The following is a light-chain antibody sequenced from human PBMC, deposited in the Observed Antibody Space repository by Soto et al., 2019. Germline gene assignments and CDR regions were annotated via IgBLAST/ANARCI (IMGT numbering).Light chain of an antibody. CDR3: QQSYSPPPVT. CDR1: QTISRY. CDR2: AAS. J-gene: IGKJ5*01. Sequence: DIQMTQSPSTLSASVGDRVTITCRASQTISRYLNWYQQRPVKAPKLLIYAASSLQSGVPSRFSGSGSGTDFTLTISSLQPEDFATYYCQQSYSPPPVTFGQGTRLEIK. V-gene: IGKV1-39*01.